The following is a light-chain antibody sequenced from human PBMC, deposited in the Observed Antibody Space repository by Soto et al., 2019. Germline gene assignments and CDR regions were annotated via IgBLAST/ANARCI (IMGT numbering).Light chain of an antibody. V-gene: IGLV1-51*01. CDR3: GSWDINLRAVV. CDR2: DIN. Sequence: QSVLTQPPSVSAAPGQTVTIACSGTKSNIGSNYISWYQQLPGTAPKLVIYDINKRTSGIADRFSGSKSGTSAALGITGLQLEDEAYYFCGSWDINLRAVVFGGGTQLTVL. CDR1: KSNIGSNY. J-gene: IGLJ3*02.